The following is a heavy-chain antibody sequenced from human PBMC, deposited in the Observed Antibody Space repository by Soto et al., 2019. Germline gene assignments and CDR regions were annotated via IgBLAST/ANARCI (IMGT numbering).Heavy chain of an antibody. J-gene: IGHJ4*02. CDR1: GGSISNSFYY. Sequence: SETLSLTCSVSGGSISNSFYYWCWIRQPPGKGLEWIGSIYYSGSTYYNPSLRSRVTISADTSKNHFSLNLSSVTATDTGVYYCARLTRETGSFDYWGQGSLVTVSS. D-gene: IGHD3-9*01. CDR3: ARLTRETGSFDY. CDR2: IYYSGST. V-gene: IGHV4-39*02.